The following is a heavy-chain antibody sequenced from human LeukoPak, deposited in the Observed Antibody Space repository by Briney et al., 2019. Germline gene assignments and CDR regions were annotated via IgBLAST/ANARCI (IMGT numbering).Heavy chain of an antibody. D-gene: IGHD2-21*02. Sequence: SETLSLTCAVYSGSFSGYYWGWIRQPPGKGLEWIGSIYYSGSTYYNPSLKSRVTISVDTSKNQFSLKLSSVTAADTAVYYCASQHIVVVTAILAGRRPYYYYGMDVWGQGTTVTVSS. CDR1: SGSFSGYY. CDR3: ASQHIVVVTAILAGRRPYYYYGMDV. CDR2: IYYSGST. V-gene: IGHV4-39*01. J-gene: IGHJ6*02.